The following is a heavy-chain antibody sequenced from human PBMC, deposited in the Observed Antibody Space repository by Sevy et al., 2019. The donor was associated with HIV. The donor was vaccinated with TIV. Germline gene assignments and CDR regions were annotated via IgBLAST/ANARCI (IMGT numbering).Heavy chain of an antibody. CDR1: GFTFSSYG. V-gene: IGHV3-30*18. D-gene: IGHD6-13*01. CDR3: AKDIEAAAGLLYYFDY. CDR2: ISYDGSNK. J-gene: IGHJ4*02. Sequence: GGSLRLSCAASGFTFSSYGMHWVRQAPGKGLEWVAVISYDGSNKYYVDSVKGRFTISRDNSKNTLYLQMNSLRAEDTAVYYCAKDIEAAAGLLYYFDYWGQGTLVTVSS.